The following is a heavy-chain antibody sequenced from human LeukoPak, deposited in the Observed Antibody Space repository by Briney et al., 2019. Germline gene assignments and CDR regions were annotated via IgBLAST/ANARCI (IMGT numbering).Heavy chain of an antibody. CDR1: GFTFSNYG. J-gene: IGHJ4*02. D-gene: IGHD3-16*01. CDR3: ARGPFRY. Sequence: PGGSLRLSCAASGFTFSNYGMHWVRQAPGKGLEWVANIKQDGSEKYYVDSVKGRFTISRDNAKNSLYLQMNSLRAEDTAVYYCARGPFRYWGQGTLVTVSS. V-gene: IGHV3-7*01. CDR2: IKQDGSEK.